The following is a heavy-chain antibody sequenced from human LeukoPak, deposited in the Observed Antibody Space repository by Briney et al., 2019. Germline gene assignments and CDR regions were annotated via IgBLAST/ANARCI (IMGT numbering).Heavy chain of an antibody. Sequence: ASVKVSCKASGYTFTSYDINWVRQATGQGLEWMGWMNPNSGNTGYAQKFQGRVTMTRNTSISTAYMELSSLRSEDTAVYYCARGTIFQCSGGSCYYGMDVWGQGTTVTVSS. CDR2: MNPNSGNT. J-gene: IGHJ6*02. CDR3: ARGTIFQCSGGSCYYGMDV. D-gene: IGHD2-15*01. CDR1: GYTFTSYD. V-gene: IGHV1-8*01.